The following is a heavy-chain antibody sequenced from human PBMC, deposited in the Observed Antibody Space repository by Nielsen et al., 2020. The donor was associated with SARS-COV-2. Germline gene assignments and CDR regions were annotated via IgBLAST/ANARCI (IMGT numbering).Heavy chain of an antibody. CDR1: GFTFNTYG. V-gene: IGHV3-48*02. CDR2: ISDDNTI. J-gene: IGHJ4*02. D-gene: IGHD2-15*01. Sequence: GESLKISCAASGFTFNTYGMNWVRQAPGKGLEWISYISDDNTIFYADSVKGRFTISRDNAKNSLDLQMNSLRDEDTAVYYCAKDRLKYGCYDNWGLGTLVTVSS. CDR3: AKDRLKYGCYDN.